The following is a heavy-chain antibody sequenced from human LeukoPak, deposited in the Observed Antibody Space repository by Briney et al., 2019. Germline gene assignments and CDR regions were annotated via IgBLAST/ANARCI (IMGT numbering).Heavy chain of an antibody. CDR3: ARDPHILATI. V-gene: IGHV3-48*04. CDR1: GFTFSSYS. J-gene: IGHJ3*02. CDR2: ISSSSSTI. Sequence: GGSLRLSCAASGFTFSSYSMNWVRQAPGKGLEWVSYISSSSSTIYYADSVKGRFTISGDNAKNSLYLQMNSLRAEDTAVYYCARDPHILATIWGQGTMVTVSS. D-gene: IGHD1-26*01.